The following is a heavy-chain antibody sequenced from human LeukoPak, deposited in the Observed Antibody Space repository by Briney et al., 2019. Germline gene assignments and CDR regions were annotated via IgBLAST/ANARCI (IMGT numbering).Heavy chain of an antibody. Sequence: SVKVSCKASGGTFTSYAISWVRQAPGQGLEWMGGIIPIFGTANYAQKFQGRVMITTDKSTSTVYMELSSLRSEDTAVYYCARDDSRNWFDPWGQGTLVTVSS. D-gene: IGHD2-15*01. CDR2: IIPIFGTA. V-gene: IGHV1-69*05. CDR3: ARDDSRNWFDP. CDR1: GGTFTSYA. J-gene: IGHJ5*02.